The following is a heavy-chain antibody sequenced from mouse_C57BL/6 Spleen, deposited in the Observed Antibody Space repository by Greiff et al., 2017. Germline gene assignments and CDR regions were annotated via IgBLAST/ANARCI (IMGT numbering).Heavy chain of an antibody. Sequence: VQLLESGPGLVKPGASVKISCTASGYAFSGSWMNWVQQRPGKGLEWVGQIYPGGGDTNYTGTLKGQSTLTADKASSTAYMQLSSLTSEDSAVYYCANTDDGRDYWGQGTTLTVSS. CDR3: ANTDDGRDY. D-gene: IGHD1-1*01. CDR1: GYAFSGSW. J-gene: IGHJ2*01. V-gene: IGHV1-82*01. CDR2: IYPGGGDT.